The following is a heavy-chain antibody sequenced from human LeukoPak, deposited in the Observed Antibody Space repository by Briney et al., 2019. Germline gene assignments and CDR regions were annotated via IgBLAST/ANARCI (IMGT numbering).Heavy chain of an antibody. V-gene: IGHV4-59*12. D-gene: IGHD6-19*01. CDR1: GGSISSYY. Sequence: SETLSLTCTVSGGSISSYYWSWIRQPPGKGLEWIGYIYYSGSTNYNPSLKSRVTISVDTSKNQFSLKLSSVTAADTAVYYCARLSGIAVAGTSFHYYYYMDVWGKGTTVTVSS. J-gene: IGHJ6*03. CDR3: ARLSGIAVAGTSFHYYYYMDV. CDR2: IYYSGST.